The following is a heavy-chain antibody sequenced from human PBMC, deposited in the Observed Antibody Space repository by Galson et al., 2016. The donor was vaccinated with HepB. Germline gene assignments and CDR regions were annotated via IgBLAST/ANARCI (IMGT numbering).Heavy chain of an antibody. D-gene: IGHD2-15*01. CDR2: ISGGGGST. CDR3: AKDRYCGGGACSWSYFDL. J-gene: IGHJ4*02. V-gene: IGHV3-23*01. Sequence: SLRLSCAASGFTFRTYTMSWVRQAPGKGLEWVSGISGGGGSTYYADSVKGRLTIPRDNPKNMVYLQIHSLRVEDTAVYFCAKDRYCGGGACSWSYFDLWGPGIQVTVSS. CDR1: GFTFRTYT.